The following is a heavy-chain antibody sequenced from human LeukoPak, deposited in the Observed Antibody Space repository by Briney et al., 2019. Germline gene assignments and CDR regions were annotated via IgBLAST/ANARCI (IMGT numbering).Heavy chain of an antibody. CDR2: IYYSGST. V-gene: IGHV4-39*07. D-gene: IGHD3-22*01. Sequence: PSETLSLTCTVSGGSISSSSYYWGWIRQPPGKGLAWIGSIYYSGSTYYNPSLKSRVTISGDTCKNQFSLRLSSVTAADTAVYYCARASYSYDINGWVPFDYWGQGTLVTVSS. J-gene: IGHJ4*02. CDR1: GGSISSSSYY. CDR3: ARASYSYDINGWVPFDY.